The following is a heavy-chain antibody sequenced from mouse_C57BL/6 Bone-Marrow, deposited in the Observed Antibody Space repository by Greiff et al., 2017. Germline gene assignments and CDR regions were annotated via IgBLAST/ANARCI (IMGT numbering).Heavy chain of an antibody. CDR3: ARSGTTVVATDWYFDV. CDR1: GFNIKNTY. V-gene: IGHV14-3*01. CDR2: IDPANGNT. D-gene: IGHD1-1*01. J-gene: IGHJ1*03. Sequence: VQLQQSVAELVRPGAPVKLSCTASGFNIKNTYMHWVKQRPEQGLEWIGRIDPANGNTKYAPKFQGKATITADTSSTTASLQLSSLTSEDTAIYYCARSGTTVVATDWYFDVWGTGTTVTVSS.